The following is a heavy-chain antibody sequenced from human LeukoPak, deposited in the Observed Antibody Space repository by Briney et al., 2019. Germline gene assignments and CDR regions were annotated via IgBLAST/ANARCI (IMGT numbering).Heavy chain of an antibody. V-gene: IGHV4-34*01. J-gene: IGHJ4*02. CDR2: INHSGST. Sequence: SETLSLTCAVYGGSFSGYYWSWIRQPPGKGLEWIGEINHSGSTNYNPSLKSRVTISVDTSKNQFSLKLSSVTAADTAVYYCARNYYGSGREVDYWGQGTLVTVSS. CDR3: ARNYYGSGREVDY. D-gene: IGHD3-10*01. CDR1: GGSFSGYY.